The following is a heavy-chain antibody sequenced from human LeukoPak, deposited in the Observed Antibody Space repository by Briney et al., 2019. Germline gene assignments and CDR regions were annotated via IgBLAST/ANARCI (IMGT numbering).Heavy chain of an antibody. CDR2: ITTGDGNT. V-gene: IGHV3-23*01. CDR1: GFTFSSYT. J-gene: IGHJ4*02. CDR3: AKDGGLWVSAHWGDS. Sequence: GGSLRLSCTASGFTFSSYTMTWVRQAPGKGLKWVSTITTGDGNTYYADSVKGRFTVSRDDSKNTLYLQMNSLRAEGTAVYYCAKDGGLWVSAHWGDSWGRGTLVTVSS. D-gene: IGHD7-27*01.